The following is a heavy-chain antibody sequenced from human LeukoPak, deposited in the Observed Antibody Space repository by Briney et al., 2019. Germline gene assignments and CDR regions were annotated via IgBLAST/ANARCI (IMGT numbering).Heavy chain of an antibody. CDR3: ARAPMGAAALY. D-gene: IGHD6-13*01. V-gene: IGHV1-8*01. CDR1: GYTFTNFD. Sequence: ASVKVSCKASGYTFTNFDINWVRQAPGQGLEWMGWMNPVSGNAGSAQKFQGRITLTRDTSINTAYMELSSLRSDDTAFYYCARAPMGAAALYWGQGTLVTVSS. J-gene: IGHJ4*02. CDR2: MNPVSGNA.